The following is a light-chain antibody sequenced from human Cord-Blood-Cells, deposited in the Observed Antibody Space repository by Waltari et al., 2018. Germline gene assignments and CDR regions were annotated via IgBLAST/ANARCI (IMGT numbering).Light chain of an antibody. CDR3: QQSYSTPWT. V-gene: IGKV1-39*01. CDR1: QSISSY. Sequence: DIQMTQSPSSLSASVGDRVTITCRASQSISSYLNWYQQKPGKAPKLLIYAASSLQSGVPSRCSGSGSGIDFTLTISSLQPEDFANYYCQQSYSTPWTFGQGTK. CDR2: AAS. J-gene: IGKJ1*01.